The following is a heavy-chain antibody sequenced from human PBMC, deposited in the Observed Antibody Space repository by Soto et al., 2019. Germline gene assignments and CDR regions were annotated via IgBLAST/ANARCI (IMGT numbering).Heavy chain of an antibody. Sequence: GGSLRLSCAASGFTFSSYAMSWVRQTPGKGLEWVSGISGSGGSTNYADSVKGRFTVSRDNSKNTLSLQMNSLRVEDTAVYYCAKDRGSWYYFDYWGQGTLVTVSS. D-gene: IGHD6-13*01. V-gene: IGHV3-23*01. CDR1: GFTFSSYA. CDR2: ISGSGGST. CDR3: AKDRGSWYYFDY. J-gene: IGHJ4*02.